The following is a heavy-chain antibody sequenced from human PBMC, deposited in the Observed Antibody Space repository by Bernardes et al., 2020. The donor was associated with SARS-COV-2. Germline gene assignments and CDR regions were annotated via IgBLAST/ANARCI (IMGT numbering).Heavy chain of an antibody. Sequence: GGSLRLSCAASGFSFSTSWMHWVRQAPGKGLVWVSRINTDGRTITYADSVKGRFIISRDNAKNTLYLQMNSLRVEDAAMYYCVRSAFSGGSGYFFDSWGQGTLVTVSS. J-gene: IGHJ4*02. CDR1: GFSFSTSW. D-gene: IGHD3-22*01. CDR3: VRSAFSGGSGYFFDS. CDR2: INTDGRTI. V-gene: IGHV3-74*01.